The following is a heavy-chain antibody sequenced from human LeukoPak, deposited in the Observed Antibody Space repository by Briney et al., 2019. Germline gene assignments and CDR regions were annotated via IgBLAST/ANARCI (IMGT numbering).Heavy chain of an antibody. CDR3: ARGRPQDIVVVPAAHRYWFDP. J-gene: IGHJ5*02. CDR2: INNSGST. CDR1: GGSFSGYY. Sequence: SETLSLTCAVYGGSFSGYYWSWIRQPPGKGLEWIGEINNSGSTNYNPSLKSRVTISVDTSKNQFSLKLSSVTAADTAVYYCARGRPQDIVVVPAAHRYWFDPWGQGTLVTVSS. D-gene: IGHD2-2*01. V-gene: IGHV4-34*01.